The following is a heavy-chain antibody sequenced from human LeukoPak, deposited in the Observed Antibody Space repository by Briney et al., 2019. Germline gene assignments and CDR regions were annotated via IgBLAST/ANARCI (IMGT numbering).Heavy chain of an antibody. CDR2: ISYDGSDK. D-gene: IGHD3-9*01. J-gene: IGHJ4*02. V-gene: IGHV3-30*04. CDR1: GFTFSTYA. Sequence: GGSLRLSRAASGFTFSTYAIHWVRQAPGKGLEWVAVISYDGSDKYYADSVKGRFTISRDNSKNTLYLQMNSLRAEDTAVYYCARETEVLRYFDSAFDYWGQGTLVTVSS. CDR3: ARETEVLRYFDSAFDY.